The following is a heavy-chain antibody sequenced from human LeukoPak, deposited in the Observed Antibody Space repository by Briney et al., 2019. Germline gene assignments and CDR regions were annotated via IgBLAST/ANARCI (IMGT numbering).Heavy chain of an antibody. J-gene: IGHJ4*02. CDR2: ISGSGGST. Sequence: PGGSLRLSCAASGFTFSNAWMSWVRQAPGKGLEWVSAISGSGGSTYYADSVKGRFTISRDNSKNTLYLQMNSLRAEDTAVYYCAKVPPYQLPSFGYWGQGTLVTVSS. CDR1: GFTFSNAW. V-gene: IGHV3-23*01. CDR3: AKVPPYQLPSFGY. D-gene: IGHD2-2*01.